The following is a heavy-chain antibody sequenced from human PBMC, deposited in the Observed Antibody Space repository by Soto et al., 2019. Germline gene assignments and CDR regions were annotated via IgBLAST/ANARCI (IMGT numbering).Heavy chain of an antibody. CDR3: ARGQRFSDWFDP. J-gene: IGHJ5*02. CDR1: GGAISTYY. CDR2: IYSSGST. Sequence: QVHLQESGPGLVKPSETLSLTCTVSGGAISTYYWTWIRQPAGKGLEWIGRIYSSGSTKYNPSLQSRVTMPLDTSNNQFPLRLTSVTAADTAVYYCARGQRFSDWFDPWGQGTLVTVSS. V-gene: IGHV4-4*07. D-gene: IGHD3-3*01.